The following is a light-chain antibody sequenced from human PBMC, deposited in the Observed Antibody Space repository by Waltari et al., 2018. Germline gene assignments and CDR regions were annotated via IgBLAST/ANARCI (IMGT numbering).Light chain of an antibody. Sequence: EIGMTQSPATLSVSPGERATLSCRASQSVSSNLPWYQQKPGQAPRLLIYGASTRATGIPARFSGSGSGTEFTLTISSLQSEDFAVYYCQQYNNWPSLTFGGGTKVEIK. CDR1: QSVSSN. V-gene: IGKV3-15*01. CDR2: GAS. J-gene: IGKJ4*01. CDR3: QQYNNWPSLT.